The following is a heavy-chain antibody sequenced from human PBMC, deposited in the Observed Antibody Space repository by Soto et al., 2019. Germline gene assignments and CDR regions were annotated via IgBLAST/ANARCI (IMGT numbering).Heavy chain of an antibody. D-gene: IGHD1-1*01. V-gene: IGHV1-18*01. Sequence: QVHRVQSGAEVKKPGASVKVSCKGSGYTFTSYGITWVRQAPGQGLEWMGWVSAHNGNTDDAQNLQGRVTVPRDTSTRTDYMQLRSLRSDDTAVYHCTRVRYGDYGGQRPLGTVST. J-gene: IGHJ4*02. CDR3: TRVRYGDY. CDR1: GYTFTSYG. CDR2: VSAHNGNT.